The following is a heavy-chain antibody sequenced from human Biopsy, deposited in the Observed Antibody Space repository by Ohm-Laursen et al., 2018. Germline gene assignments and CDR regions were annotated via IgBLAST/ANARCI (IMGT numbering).Heavy chain of an antibody. V-gene: IGHV1-24*01. CDR2: FAPENGKT. D-gene: IGHD1-1*01. CDR3: AADINVWNVNY. CDR1: GYTLTELS. Sequence: NVSCTVSGYTLTELSMHCVRQAPGKGLEWMGGFAPENGKTVYAQNFQARVSMTEDTSTDTAYMELRSLRSEDTAVYYCAADINVWNVNYWGQGTQVTVSS. J-gene: IGHJ4*02.